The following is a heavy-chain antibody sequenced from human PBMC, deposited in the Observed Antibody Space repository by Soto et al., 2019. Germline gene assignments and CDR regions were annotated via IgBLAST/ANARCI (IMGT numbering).Heavy chain of an antibody. V-gene: IGHV3-74*01. D-gene: IGHD6-13*01. J-gene: IGHJ4*02. CDR1: GFTFSSYW. Sequence: GGSLRLSCAASGFTFSSYWMHWVRQAPGKGLVWVSEIDSDGSRTNYADSVKGRFTISRDNAKNTLYLQMNSLRAEDTAVYYCASLSAQVDYWGQGTLVTVS. CDR3: ASLSAQVDY. CDR2: IDSDGSRT.